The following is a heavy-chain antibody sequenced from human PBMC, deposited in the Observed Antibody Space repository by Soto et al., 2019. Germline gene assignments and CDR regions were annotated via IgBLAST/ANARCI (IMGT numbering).Heavy chain of an antibody. CDR3: ARTYCTDPSCYNNWFDP. CDR1: GYTFGTFW. J-gene: IGHJ5*02. CDR2: IYPEDSET. Sequence: PGESLKISCKGSGYTFGTFWIAWVRQMPGKGLEWMGMIYPEDSETKYSPSFEGQVTFSADKSVKTAYLQWTSLKASDTAIYYCARTYCTDPSCYNNWFDPWGQGTLVTVSS. D-gene: IGHD3-10*01. V-gene: IGHV5-51*01.